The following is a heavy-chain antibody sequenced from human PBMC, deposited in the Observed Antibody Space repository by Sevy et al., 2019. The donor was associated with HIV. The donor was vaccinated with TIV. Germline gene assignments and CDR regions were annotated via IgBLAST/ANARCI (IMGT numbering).Heavy chain of an antibody. D-gene: IGHD6-19*01. Sequence: ASVKVSCKAPGYSFTGYYMHWVRQAPGQGLEWVGWINPKNGGTDYAQKFQGRVTMTRDTSISTAYMDLGRLRSEDTAVYYCARVRVMAVAGQKGYYHDGMDVWGQGTTVTVSS. V-gene: IGHV1-2*02. CDR1: GYSFTGYY. CDR3: ARVRVMAVAGQKGYYHDGMDV. J-gene: IGHJ6*02. CDR2: INPKNGGT.